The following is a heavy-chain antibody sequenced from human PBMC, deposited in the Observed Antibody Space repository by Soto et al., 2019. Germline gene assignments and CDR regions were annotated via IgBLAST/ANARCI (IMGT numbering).Heavy chain of an antibody. CDR2: INAGNGNT. D-gene: IGHD3-10*01. V-gene: IGHV1-3*01. J-gene: IGHJ4*02. Sequence: GASVKVSCKASGYTFTSYAMHWVRQAPGQRLEWMGWINAGNGNTKYSQKFQGRVTITRDTSASTAYMELSSLRSEDTAVYYCARDVEGFGELFYWGQGTLVTVSS. CDR3: ARDVEGFGELFY. CDR1: GYTFTSYA.